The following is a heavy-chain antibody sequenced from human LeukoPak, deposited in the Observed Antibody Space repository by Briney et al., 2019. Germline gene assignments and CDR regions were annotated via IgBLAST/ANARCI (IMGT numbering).Heavy chain of an antibody. V-gene: IGHV3-23*01. J-gene: IGHJ4*02. CDR1: GFTFGSYA. D-gene: IGHD2-15*01. CDR2: IFGSGGSA. Sequence: GGSLRLSCAASGFTFGSYAMYWVRQAPGKGLEWVSGIFGSGGSAHYADSVKGRFTISRDNSKNTVYLQMDSLRAEDTATYYCAKTSTGYSSGRYPAWPIDYWGQGTLVTVSS. CDR3: AKTSTGYSSGRYPAWPIDY.